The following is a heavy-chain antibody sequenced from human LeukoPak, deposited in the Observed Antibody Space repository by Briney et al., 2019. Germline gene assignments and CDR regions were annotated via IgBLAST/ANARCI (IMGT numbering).Heavy chain of an antibody. Sequence: SETLSLACTVSGGSISSSSYYWGWIRQPPGKGLEWIGSIYYSGNTYYNASLKSQVSISIDTSKNQFSLRLTSVTAADTAVYYCARQTGSGLFILPGGQGTLVTVSS. D-gene: IGHD3/OR15-3a*01. V-gene: IGHV4-39*01. J-gene: IGHJ4*02. CDR1: GGSISSSSYY. CDR2: IYYSGNT. CDR3: ARQTGSGLFILP.